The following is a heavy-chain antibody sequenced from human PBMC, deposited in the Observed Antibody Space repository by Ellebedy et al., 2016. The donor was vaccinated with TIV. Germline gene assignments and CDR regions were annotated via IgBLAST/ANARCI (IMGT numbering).Heavy chain of an antibody. CDR2: ISAYNGKT. CDR3: ARVRGRGYSYYNAVDV. Sequence: ASVKVSCXASGYTFTDFGISWVRQAPGQGLEWLGWISAYNGKTKYAQKLQGRVAMTTDTSTSTAYMDLRSLRSDDTAVYYCARVRGRGYSYYNAVDVWGQGTTVTVSS. J-gene: IGHJ6*02. D-gene: IGHD5-18*01. V-gene: IGHV1-18*01. CDR1: GYTFTDFG.